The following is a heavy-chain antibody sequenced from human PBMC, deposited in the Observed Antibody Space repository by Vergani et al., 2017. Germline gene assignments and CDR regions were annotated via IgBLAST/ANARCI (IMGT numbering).Heavy chain of an antibody. CDR3: AGTFELAGGWIPGGMDV. J-gene: IGHJ6*02. V-gene: IGHV3-11*01. CDR1: GFTFSDYY. D-gene: IGHD2/OR15-2a*01. CDR2: ISSSGSTI. Sequence: QVQLVESGGGLVKPGGSLRLSCAASGFTFSDYYMSWIRQAPGKGLEWVSYISSSGSTIYYADSVKGRFTNSRDNAKNSLFLHMNSRRAEDTAVYYCAGTFELAGGWIPGGMDVWGQGTTVTVSS.